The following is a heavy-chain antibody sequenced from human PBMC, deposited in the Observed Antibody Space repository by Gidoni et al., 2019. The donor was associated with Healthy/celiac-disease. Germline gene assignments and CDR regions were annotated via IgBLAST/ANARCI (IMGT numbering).Heavy chain of an antibody. CDR2: IWYDGSNK. V-gene: IGHV3-33*01. D-gene: IGHD3-9*01. Sequence: QVQLVESGGGVVQPGRSLRLSCAASGFTFSSYGMHWVRQAPGKGLEWVAVIWYDGSNKYYADSVKGRFTISRDNSKNTLYLQMNSLRAEDTAVYYCARSDYDILTGYTNWFDPWGQGTLVTVSS. CDR3: ARSDYDILTGYTNWFDP. CDR1: GFTFSSYG. J-gene: IGHJ5*02.